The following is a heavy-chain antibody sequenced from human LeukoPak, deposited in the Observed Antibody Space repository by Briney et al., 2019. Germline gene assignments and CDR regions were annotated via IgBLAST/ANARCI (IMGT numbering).Heavy chain of an antibody. V-gene: IGHV4-39*01. CDR2: IYYSGST. D-gene: IGHD2-2*01. Sequence: SETLSLTCTVSGGSISSTTYYWGWIRQPPGKGLEWIGSIYYSGSTYYNPSLQSRVTISIDTSKDQFSLKLSSVTAADTAVYYCARQIRVGHCSSTSCYHDYWGQGTLATVSS. CDR1: GGSISSTTYY. CDR3: ARQIRVGHCSSTSCYHDY. J-gene: IGHJ4*02.